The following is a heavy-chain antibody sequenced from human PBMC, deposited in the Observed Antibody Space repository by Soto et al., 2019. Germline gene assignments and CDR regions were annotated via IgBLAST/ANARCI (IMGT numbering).Heavy chain of an antibody. CDR1: GFPFSRYW. CDR3: GRDLPSVSRRPGGWFDP. D-gene: IGHD6-6*01. V-gene: IGHV3-7*01. CDR2: IKQDGSEK. Sequence: PGGSLRLSCAAFGFPFSRYWMSWVRQAPGKGLEWVANIKQDGSEKSYVDSVKGRFSISRDNAKKSLYLQLNSLRAEDTAVYFCGRDLPSVSRRPGGWFDPWGQGTLVTVSS. J-gene: IGHJ5*02.